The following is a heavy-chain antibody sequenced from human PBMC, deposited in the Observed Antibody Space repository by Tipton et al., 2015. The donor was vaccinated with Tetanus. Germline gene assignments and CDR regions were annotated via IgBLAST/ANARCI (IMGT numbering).Heavy chain of an antibody. D-gene: IGHD3-3*01. CDR1: GYTVTGFF. CDR3: ARGSLRKGFLEWHFDY. V-gene: IGHV1-2*02. CDR2: ITPNNGDT. Sequence: QLVQSGPEVKKPGASVKVSCKAYGYTVTGFFMHWVRRAPGQGLEWIGWITPNNGDTKSAHRFQDRVAMTADRSTYTVFLEMNGLRQDDTAVHFCARGSLRKGFLEWHFDYWGQGALVTVSS. J-gene: IGHJ4*02.